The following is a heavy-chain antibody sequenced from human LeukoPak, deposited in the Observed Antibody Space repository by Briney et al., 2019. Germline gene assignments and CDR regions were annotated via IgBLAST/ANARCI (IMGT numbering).Heavy chain of an antibody. CDR3: AKDSNSGSYYMDV. CDR2: ISWDGGYT. J-gene: IGHJ6*03. CDR1: GFTFNDYT. V-gene: IGHV3-43*01. D-gene: IGHD1-26*01. Sequence: GGSLRLSCAASGFTFNDYTMYWVRQAPGKGLEWVSLISWDGGYTYYADSVEGRFTISRDNSKNSLYLQMNSPRTEDTALYYCAKDSNSGSYYMDVWGKGTTVTVSS.